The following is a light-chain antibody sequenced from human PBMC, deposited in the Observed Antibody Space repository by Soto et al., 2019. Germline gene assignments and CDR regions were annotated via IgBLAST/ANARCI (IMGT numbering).Light chain of an antibody. J-gene: IGLJ2*01. CDR1: SSDVGGYNY. Sequence: QSALTQPPSASGSPGQSVTISCIGTSSDVGGYNYVSWYQQHPGKAPKLMIYEVSKRPSGVPDRFSGPKSGNTASLTVSGLQAEDEADYYCSSYAGSNTVVFGGGTKLTVL. CDR2: EVS. V-gene: IGLV2-8*01. CDR3: SSYAGSNTVV.